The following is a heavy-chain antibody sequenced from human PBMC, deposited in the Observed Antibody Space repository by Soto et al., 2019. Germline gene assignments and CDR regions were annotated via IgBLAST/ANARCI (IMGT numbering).Heavy chain of an antibody. D-gene: IGHD2-2*01. Sequence: PGGSLRLSCAASGFTFSNFGMHWVRQAPGKGLEWVAVISYDGSNKYYADSVKGRFTISRDNSKNTLYLQMNSLRAEDTAVYYCAKFGVVVVPDYWGQGTLVTVSS. CDR2: ISYDGSNK. CDR3: AKFGVVVVPDY. CDR1: GFTFSNFG. V-gene: IGHV3-30*18. J-gene: IGHJ4*02.